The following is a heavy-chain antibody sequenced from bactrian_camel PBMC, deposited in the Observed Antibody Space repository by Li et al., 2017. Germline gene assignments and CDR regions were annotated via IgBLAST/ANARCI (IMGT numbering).Heavy chain of an antibody. J-gene: IGHJ4*01. V-gene: IGHV3S25*01. CDR2: IAIGGGST. CDR3: AAAPKWFCRLSSHDDYKY. Sequence: QLVESGGGTVQPGGSLRLSCAASGFAFSDYWMYWVRQAPGKEREGVAAIAIGGGSTFYGDSVKGRFTISQDSTKNTVNLQMNDLRPEDTAMYYCAAAPKWFCRLSSHDDYKYWGQGTQVTVS. CDR1: GFAFSDYW.